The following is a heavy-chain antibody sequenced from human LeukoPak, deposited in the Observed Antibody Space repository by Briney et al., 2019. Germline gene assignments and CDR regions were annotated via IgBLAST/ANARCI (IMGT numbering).Heavy chain of an antibody. J-gene: IGHJ5*02. CDR1: GFTFSSYA. V-gene: IGHV4-34*01. CDR2: INHSGST. D-gene: IGHD3-9*01. Sequence: GSLRLSCAASGFTFSSYAMSWIRQPPGKGLEWIGEINHSGSTNYNPSLKSRVTISVDTSKNQFSLKLSSVTAADTAVYYCARGGPQGYDILTGYYKSGWFDPWGQGTLVTVSS. CDR3: ARGGPQGYDILTGYYKSGWFDP.